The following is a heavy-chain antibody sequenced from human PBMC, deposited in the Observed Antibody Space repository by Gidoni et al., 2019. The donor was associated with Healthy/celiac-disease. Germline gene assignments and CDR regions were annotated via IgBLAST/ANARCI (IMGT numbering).Heavy chain of an antibody. CDR2: IYHSGST. D-gene: IGHD2-15*01. CDR1: GGSTSSGGYS. CDR3: ANGGGGNNAFDI. Sequence: QLQLQVSGSGLVKPSQTLSLTCAVSGGSTSSGGYSWSWIRQPPGKGLEWIGYIYHSGSTYYNPSLKSRVTISVDRSKNQFSLKLSSVTAADTAVYYCANGGGGNNAFDIWGQGTMVTVSS. V-gene: IGHV4-30-2*01. J-gene: IGHJ3*02.